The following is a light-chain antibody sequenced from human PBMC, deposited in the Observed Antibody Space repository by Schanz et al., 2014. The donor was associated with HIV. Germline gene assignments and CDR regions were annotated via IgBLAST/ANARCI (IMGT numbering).Light chain of an antibody. V-gene: IGKV3-15*01. Sequence: ETVLTQSPDTLSLSPGESATLSCRASQSVSSNLAWYQQKPGQAPRLVIYGASTRATGIPARFSGSGSGTEFTLTISSLQSEDFAVYHCQQYDNWPPITFGQGTRLEIK. CDR2: GAS. CDR1: QSVSSN. CDR3: QQYDNWPPIT. J-gene: IGKJ5*01.